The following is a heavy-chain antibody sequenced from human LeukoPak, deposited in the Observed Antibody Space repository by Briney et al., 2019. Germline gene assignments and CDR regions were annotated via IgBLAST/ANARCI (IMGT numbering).Heavy chain of an antibody. CDR2: ICSSGST. Sequence: SETLSLTCAVSGGSISSYHWSWIRQPAGKGLEWIGRICSSGSTNYIPSLKSRVTMSVDTSKNQFSLLLSSVIAADTAVYYCAREGYYYDSGGYYRVDYWGRGTLVTVSS. V-gene: IGHV4-4*07. J-gene: IGHJ4*02. CDR3: AREGYYYDSGGYYRVDY. CDR1: GGSISSYH. D-gene: IGHD3-22*01.